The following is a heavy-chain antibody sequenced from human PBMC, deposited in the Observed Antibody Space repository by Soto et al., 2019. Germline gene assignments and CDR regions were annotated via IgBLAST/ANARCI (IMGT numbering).Heavy chain of an antibody. J-gene: IGHJ5*02. V-gene: IGHV1-18*01. CDR1: GYTFTSYG. Sequence: GASVKVSCEASGYTFTSYGISWVRQAPGQGLEWMGWINSYNGNTNYAQKLQGRVTMTTDTSTSTAYMELRSLRSDVSAVYYCAREPVAGIWFDPWCQGTLVTVSS. CDR2: INSYNGNT. CDR3: AREPVAGIWFDP. D-gene: IGHD6-19*01.